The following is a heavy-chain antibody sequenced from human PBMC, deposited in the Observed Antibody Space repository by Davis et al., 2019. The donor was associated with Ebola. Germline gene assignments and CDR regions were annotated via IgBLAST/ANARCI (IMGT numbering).Heavy chain of an antibody. Sequence: PGGSLRLSCAASGFTFSSYWMHWVRQAPGKGLVWVSRINSDGSTTSYADSVKGRFTIFRDNAKNTLYLQMNSLRAEDTAVYYCARGGIYSSSPVYGLDVWGQGTTVTVSS. CDR3: ARGGIYSSSPVYGLDV. D-gene: IGHD6-6*01. J-gene: IGHJ6*02. CDR1: GFTFSSYW. CDR2: INSDGSTT. V-gene: IGHV3-74*01.